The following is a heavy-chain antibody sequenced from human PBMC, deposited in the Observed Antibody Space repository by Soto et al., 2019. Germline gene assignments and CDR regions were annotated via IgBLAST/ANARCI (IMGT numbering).Heavy chain of an antibody. CDR1: GGTFSSYA. V-gene: IGHV1-69*13. CDR3: ARDDCSSTSCYFGFYYYYGMDV. J-gene: IGHJ6*02. Sequence: SVKVSCKASGGTFSSYAISWVRQAPGQGLEWMGGIIPIFGTANYAQKFQGRVTITADESTSTTYMELSSLRSEDTAVYYCARDDCSSTSCYFGFYYYYGMDVWGQGTTVTVSS. D-gene: IGHD2-2*01. CDR2: IIPIFGTA.